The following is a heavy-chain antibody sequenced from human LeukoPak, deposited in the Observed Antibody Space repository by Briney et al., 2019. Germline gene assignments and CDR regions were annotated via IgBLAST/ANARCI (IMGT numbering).Heavy chain of an antibody. J-gene: IGHJ6*03. D-gene: IGHD4-11*01. CDR3: ATLNPDSNYYYYMDV. Sequence: ASVKVSCKVSGYTFTDYYMHWVQHAPGKGLEWMGLVDPEDGETIYAGKFQGRVTITADTSTDTAYMELSSLRSEDTAVYYCATLNPDSNYYYYMDVWGKGTTVTVSS. CDR2: VDPEDGET. V-gene: IGHV1-69-2*01. CDR1: GYTFTDYY.